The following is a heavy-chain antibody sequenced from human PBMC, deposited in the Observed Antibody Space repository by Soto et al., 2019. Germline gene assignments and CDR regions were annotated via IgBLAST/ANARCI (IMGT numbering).Heavy chain of an antibody. CDR2: IYYSGST. CDR3: AGSLEMATIIDY. Sequence: PSETLSLTCTVSGGSISSYYWSWIRQPPGKGLEWIGYIYYSGSTNYNPSLKSRVTISVDTSKNQFSLKLSSVTAADTAVYYCAGSLEMATIIDYWGQGTLVTVSS. V-gene: IGHV4-59*01. J-gene: IGHJ4*02. CDR1: GGSISSYY. D-gene: IGHD5-12*01.